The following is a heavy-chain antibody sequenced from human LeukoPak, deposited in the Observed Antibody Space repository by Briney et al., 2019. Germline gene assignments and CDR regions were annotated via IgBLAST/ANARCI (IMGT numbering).Heavy chain of an antibody. CDR2: IYHSGST. J-gene: IGHJ6*03. CDR1: GYPISSGYY. D-gene: IGHD5-24*01. V-gene: IGHV4-38-2*02. CDR3: AREERVYYYYMDV. Sequence: PSETLSLTCTVSGYPISSGYYWGWIRQPPGKGLEWIGSIYHSGSTYYNPSLKSRVTISVDTSKNQFSLKLSSVTAADTAVYYCAREERVYYYYMDVWGKGTTVTVSS.